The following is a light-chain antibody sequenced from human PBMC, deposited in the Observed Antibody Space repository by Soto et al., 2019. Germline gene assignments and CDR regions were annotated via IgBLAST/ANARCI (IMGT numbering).Light chain of an antibody. V-gene: IGKV3-20*01. CDR3: QQYGSSPLT. Sequence: ENVLTQSPGTLSLSPGERATLSCRASQSVSSSYLAWYQQKPGQAPRLLIYGASSRATGIPDRFRGSGSGTDFTLTISRLEPEDFAVYYCQQYGSSPLTFGQGTKVEI. J-gene: IGKJ1*01. CDR2: GAS. CDR1: QSVSSSY.